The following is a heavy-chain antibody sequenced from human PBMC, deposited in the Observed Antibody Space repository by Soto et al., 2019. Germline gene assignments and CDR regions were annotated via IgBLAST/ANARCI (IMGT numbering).Heavy chain of an antibody. CDR3: ARPAVQWELRRDPLDV. CDR2: ISYDGDID. J-gene: IGHJ3*01. V-gene: IGHV3-30*09. CDR1: GFTFGSYA. D-gene: IGHD1-26*01. Sequence: PGGSLRLSCAASGFTFGSYAMHWVRQAPGKGLEWVAVISYDGDIDYYGASVKGRFVISRDNSKYTLYLQMNTLRPEDSAVYYCARPAVQWELRRDPLDVWGQGTMVTVSS.